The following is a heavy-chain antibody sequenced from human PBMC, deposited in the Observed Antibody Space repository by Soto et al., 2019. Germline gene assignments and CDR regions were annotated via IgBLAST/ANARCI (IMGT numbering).Heavy chain of an antibody. J-gene: IGHJ4*02. CDR3: ARKFSSSSFYFDY. Sequence: GGSLRLSCAASGFPFSSYSMSWVRHAPDKGLEWVSAIGFRGDSTYYADSVKGRFTISRDNSKNTLYLQVNSLKAEDTAVYYCARKFSSSSFYFDYWGQGTLVTVSS. CDR1: GFPFSSYS. D-gene: IGHD6-6*01. CDR2: IGFRGDST. V-gene: IGHV3-23*01.